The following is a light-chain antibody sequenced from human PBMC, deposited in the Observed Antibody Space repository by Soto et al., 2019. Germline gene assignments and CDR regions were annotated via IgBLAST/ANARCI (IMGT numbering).Light chain of an antibody. CDR3: QVWDSSRDHFV. V-gene: IGLV3-21*02. CDR2: EDS. J-gene: IGLJ1*01. Sequence: SYELAQPPSVSVAPGQTARITCGGNNIGSESVHWYQQKPGQAPVLVLYEDSGRPSGIPERFSGSSSGNTATLTISRVEAGDDADYYCQVWDSSRDHFVFGTGTKVTVL. CDR1: NIGSES.